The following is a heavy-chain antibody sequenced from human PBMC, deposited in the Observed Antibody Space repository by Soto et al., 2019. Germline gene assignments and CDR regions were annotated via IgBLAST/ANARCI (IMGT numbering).Heavy chain of an antibody. CDR3: ARARGGSYWVRHYYFDI. CDR1: GYTFTSYD. V-gene: IGHV1-8*01. Sequence: GASVKVSCKASGYTFTSYDINWVRQATGQGLEWMGWMNPNSGNTGYAQKFQGRVTMTRNTSISTAYMELSSLRSEDTAVYYCARARGGSYWVRHYYFDIWGQGTMVTVSS. D-gene: IGHD1-26*01. J-gene: IGHJ3*02. CDR2: MNPNSGNT.